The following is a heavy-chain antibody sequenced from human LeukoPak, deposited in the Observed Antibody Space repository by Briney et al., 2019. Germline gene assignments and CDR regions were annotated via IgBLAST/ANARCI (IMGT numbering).Heavy chain of an antibody. CDR1: GGSISSYY. CDR3: ARVPPNGLRAYYSDY. V-gene: IGHV4-59*01. D-gene: IGHD3-16*01. CDR2: IYYSGST. Sequence: PSETLSLTCTVSGGSISSYYWSWIRQPPGKGLEWIGYIYYSGSTNYNPSLKSRVTISVDTSKNQFPLKLSSVTAADTAVYYCARVPPNGLRAYYSDYWGQGTLVTVSS. J-gene: IGHJ4*02.